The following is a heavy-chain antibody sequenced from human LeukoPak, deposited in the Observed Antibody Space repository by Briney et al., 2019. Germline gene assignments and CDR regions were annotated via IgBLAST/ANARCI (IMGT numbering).Heavy chain of an antibody. CDR1: GGSISSGSYY. V-gene: IGHV4-61*02. D-gene: IGHD3-9*01. J-gene: IGHJ5*02. Sequence: SQTLSLTCTVSGGSISSGSYYWSWIRQPAGKGLEWIGRIYTSGSTNYNPSLKSRVTISVDTSKNQFSLKLSSVTAADTAVYYYARDHGTYDILTGYYNWFDPWGQGTLVTVSS. CDR2: IYTSGST. CDR3: ARDHGTYDILTGYYNWFDP.